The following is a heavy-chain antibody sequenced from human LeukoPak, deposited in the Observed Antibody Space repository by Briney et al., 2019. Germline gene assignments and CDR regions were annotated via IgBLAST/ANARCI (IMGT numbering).Heavy chain of an antibody. Sequence: SETLSLTCTVSGGSISNYYWNWIRQPPGKGLEWIGYIYYTGSTNYNPSLKSRVTISVDTSKNQFSLKLSSVTAADTAVYYCAREVVGTIAVAGTSGNWFDPWGQGTLVTVPS. CDR2: IYYTGST. CDR1: GGSISNYY. CDR3: AREVVGTIAVAGTSGNWFDP. D-gene: IGHD6-19*01. J-gene: IGHJ5*02. V-gene: IGHV4-59*01.